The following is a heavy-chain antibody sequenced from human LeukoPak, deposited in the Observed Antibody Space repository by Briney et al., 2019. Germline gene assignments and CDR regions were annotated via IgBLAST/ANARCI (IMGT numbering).Heavy chain of an antibody. CDR3: AGCSSTSCSDYYYYMDV. Sequence: ASVKVSCKASGYTFTSYYMHWVRQAPGQGLEWMGIINPSGGSTSYAQKFQGRVTMTRDMSTSTVYMELSSLRSEDTAVYYCAGCSSTSCSDYYYYMDVWGKGTTVTVSS. CDR1: GYTFTSYY. CDR2: INPSGGST. V-gene: IGHV1-46*01. D-gene: IGHD2-2*01. J-gene: IGHJ6*03.